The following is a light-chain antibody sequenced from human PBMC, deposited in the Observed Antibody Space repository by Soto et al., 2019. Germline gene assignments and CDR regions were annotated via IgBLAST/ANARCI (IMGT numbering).Light chain of an antibody. CDR1: QNIRGNE. CDR2: RGS. V-gene: IGKV3-20*01. Sequence: VLTQSPGTLSLSPGERATLSCRASQNIRGNELAWYQQKPGQPPRLLIYRGSSRGPGIPDRLSGRGSGTEFTLTISSLEPEDFAVYYCQDYGTSAPWTFGQGTRVEIK. CDR3: QDYGTSAPWT. J-gene: IGKJ1*01.